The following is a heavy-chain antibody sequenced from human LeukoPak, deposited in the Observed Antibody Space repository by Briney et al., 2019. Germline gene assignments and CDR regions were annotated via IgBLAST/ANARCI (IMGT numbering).Heavy chain of an antibody. CDR3: ARQGPPGYYDSSGYDAFDI. CDR2: IYYSGST. CDR1: GFTFSSYE. Sequence: LRLSCAASGFTFSSYEMNWVRQAPGKGLEWIGYIYYSGSTNYNPSLKSRVTISVDTSKNQFSLKLSSVTAADTAVYYCARQGPPGYYDSSGYDAFDIWGQGTMVTVSS. J-gene: IGHJ3*02. V-gene: IGHV4-59*01. D-gene: IGHD3-22*01.